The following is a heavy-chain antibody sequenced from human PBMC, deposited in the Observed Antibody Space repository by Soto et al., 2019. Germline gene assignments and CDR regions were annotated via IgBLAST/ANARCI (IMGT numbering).Heavy chain of an antibody. D-gene: IGHD3-22*01. CDR2: IFPSDSDT. J-gene: IGHJ5*02. CDR1: GYKFTSYW. Sequence: GESLKISCRTSGYKFTSYWIAWVRQMPGKGLEWMGIIFPSDSDTRYSPSFQGQVTISADRSTSTVFLQWASLKASDTAVYFCARKDKSGYFNWFDPWGQGTMVTVYS. CDR3: ARKDKSGYFNWFDP. V-gene: IGHV5-51*01.